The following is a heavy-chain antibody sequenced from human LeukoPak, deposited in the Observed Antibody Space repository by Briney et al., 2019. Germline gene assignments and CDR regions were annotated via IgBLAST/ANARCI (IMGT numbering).Heavy chain of an antibody. CDR2: IYYSGST. V-gene: IGHV4-39*07. J-gene: IGHJ4*02. CDR3: ARVGDGVDSSGHVGEYDY. D-gene: IGHD3-22*01. Sequence: SETLSLTCTVSGGSISSSSYYWGWIRQPPGKGLEWIGSIYYSGSTYYNPSLKSRVTISVGTSKNQFSLKLSSVTAADTAVYYCARVGDGVDSSGHVGEYDYWGQGTLVTVSS. CDR1: GGSISSSSYY.